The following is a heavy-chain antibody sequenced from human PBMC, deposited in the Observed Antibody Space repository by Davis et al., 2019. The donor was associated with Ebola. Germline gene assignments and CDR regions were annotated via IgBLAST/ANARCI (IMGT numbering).Heavy chain of an antibody. CDR1: GFTFSNYA. J-gene: IGHJ4*02. V-gene: IGHV3-23*01. D-gene: IGHD5-12*01. CDR3: AKDEDIVASQYYFDY. CDR2: ISASGGST. Sequence: PGGSLRLSCAPSGFTFSNYAMSWVRQAPGKGLEWVSAISASGGSTYYADSVKGRFTISRDNSRNTLFLQMNSLRAEDTAVYYCAKDEDIVASQYYFDYWGQGTLVTVSS.